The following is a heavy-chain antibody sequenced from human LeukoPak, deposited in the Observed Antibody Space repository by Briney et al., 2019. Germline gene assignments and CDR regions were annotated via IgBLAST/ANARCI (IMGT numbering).Heavy chain of an antibody. V-gene: IGHV4-39*01. CDR2: IYYSGST. CDR3: ASGYSSGWYDRARAFDI. J-gene: IGHJ3*02. Sequence: SETLSLTCTVSGYSISSSSYYWGWIRQPPGKGLEWIGSIYYSGSTYYNPSLKSRVTISVDTSKNQFSLKLSSVTAADTAVYYCASGYSSGWYDRARAFDIWGQGTMVTVSS. CDR1: GYSISSSSYY. D-gene: IGHD6-19*01.